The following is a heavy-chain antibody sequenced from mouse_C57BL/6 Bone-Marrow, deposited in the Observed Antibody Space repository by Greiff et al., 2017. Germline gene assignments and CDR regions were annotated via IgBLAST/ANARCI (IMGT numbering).Heavy chain of an antibody. V-gene: IGHV2-9-1*01. CDR3: ARNRELGRAYYFDY. J-gene: IGHJ2*01. CDR2: IWTGGGT. CDR1: GFSLTSYA. D-gene: IGHD4-1*01. Sequence: VQVVESGPGLVAPSQSLSITCTVSGFSLTSYAISWVRQPPGKGLEWLGVIWTGGGTNYNSALKSRLSISKDNSKSQVFLKMNSLQTDDTARYYCARNRELGRAYYFDYWGQGTTLTVSS.